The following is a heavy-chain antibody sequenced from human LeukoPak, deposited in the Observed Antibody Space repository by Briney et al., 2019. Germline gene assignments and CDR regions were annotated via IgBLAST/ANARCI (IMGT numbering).Heavy chain of an antibody. CDR2: LYSGGST. CDR1: GFTVSSTY. Sequence: GGSLRLSCAASGFTVSSTYMSWVRQAPGKGLEWVSVLYSGGSTYYADSAQGRFTISRDNSKNTLYLQMNSLRAEDTAVYYCARHYYGAGSYFDYWGQGTLVTVSS. D-gene: IGHD3-10*01. V-gene: IGHV3-53*01. CDR3: ARHYYGAGSYFDY. J-gene: IGHJ4*02.